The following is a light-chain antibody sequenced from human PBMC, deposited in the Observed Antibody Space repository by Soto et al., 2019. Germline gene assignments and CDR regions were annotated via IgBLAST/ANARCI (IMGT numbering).Light chain of an antibody. CDR1: QSGLSTSNNRNY. J-gene: IGKJ4*01. CDR3: QQYYGAPLT. CDR2: WAS. Sequence: DIVMTQSPDSLAVSLGERATINCRSSQSGLSTSNNRNYLAWFQQKPGQPPKLLISWASTRESGVPDRFSGSGSGTDFTLTISSLQAEDVAVYYCQQYYGAPLTFGGGTKVEIK. V-gene: IGKV4-1*01.